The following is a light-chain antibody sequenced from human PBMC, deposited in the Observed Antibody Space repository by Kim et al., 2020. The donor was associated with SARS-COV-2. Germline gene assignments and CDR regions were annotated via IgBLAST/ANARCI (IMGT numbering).Light chain of an antibody. CDR3: NSRDSSFYV. CDR1: SLRSYY. Sequence: SSELTQDPAVSVALGQTVRITCQGDSLRSYYASWYQQKPGQAPVLVIYGKNNRPSGIPDRFSGSSSGNTASLSITGAPAEDEGDYYCNSRDSSFYVFGTG. CDR2: GKN. V-gene: IGLV3-19*01. J-gene: IGLJ1*01.